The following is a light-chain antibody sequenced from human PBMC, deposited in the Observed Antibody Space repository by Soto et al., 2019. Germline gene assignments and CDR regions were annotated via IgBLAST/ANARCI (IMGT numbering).Light chain of an antibody. Sequence: SQSPGTLSFSPGERATLFCRASQIVRSSLAWYQQKPGQAPRLFIYEASTRATGIPARFSGSGSGTEFTLTISSLQSEDFAVYYCQQYNSWPETFGQGTKVDIK. V-gene: IGKV3-15*01. CDR2: EAS. J-gene: IGKJ1*01. CDR3: QQYNSWPET. CDR1: QIVRSS.